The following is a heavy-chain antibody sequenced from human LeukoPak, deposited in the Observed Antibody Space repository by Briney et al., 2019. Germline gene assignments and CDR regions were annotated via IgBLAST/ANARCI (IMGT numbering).Heavy chain of an antibody. D-gene: IGHD3-22*01. CDR1: GFTFSSYW. Sequence: GGSLRLSCAASGFTFSSYWMSWVRQAPGKGLEWVANIKQDGSEKYYVDSVKGRFTISRDNAKNSLYLQMNSLRAEDTAVYYCARENYDSSGYYFPRFDYWGQGTLVTVSS. V-gene: IGHV3-7*01. CDR2: IKQDGSEK. J-gene: IGHJ4*02. CDR3: ARENYDSSGYYFPRFDY.